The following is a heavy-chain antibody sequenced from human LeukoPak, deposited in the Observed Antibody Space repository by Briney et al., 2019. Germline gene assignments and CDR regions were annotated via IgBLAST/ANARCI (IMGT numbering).Heavy chain of an antibody. Sequence: GGSLRLSCAASGFTFGAYSINWVRQAPGKGLEWVSSISGGRSHIYYADSLQGRFTISRDNAKNSVYLQMNSLTAEDTGIYYCARDSGDCTRISCYFDYWGQGTLVTVSS. D-gene: IGHD2-8*01. J-gene: IGHJ4*02. CDR2: ISGGRSHI. V-gene: IGHV3-21*01. CDR3: ARDSGDCTRISCYFDY. CDR1: GFTFGAYS.